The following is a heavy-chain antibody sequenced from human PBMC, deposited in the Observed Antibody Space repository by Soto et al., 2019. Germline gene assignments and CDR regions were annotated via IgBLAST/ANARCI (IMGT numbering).Heavy chain of an antibody. CDR2: IDPSDSYT. CDR3: ASLLCTVTTDYHCGMDV. Sequence: GESLKISCKGSGYSFTSYWISWVRQMPGKGLEWMGRIDPSDSYTNYSPSFQGHVTISSDKSISTAYLLWSSLKASDTAMYYCASLLCTVTTDYHCGMDVWGQGTTVTVSS. CDR1: GYSFTSYW. J-gene: IGHJ6*02. D-gene: IGHD4-17*01. V-gene: IGHV5-10-1*01.